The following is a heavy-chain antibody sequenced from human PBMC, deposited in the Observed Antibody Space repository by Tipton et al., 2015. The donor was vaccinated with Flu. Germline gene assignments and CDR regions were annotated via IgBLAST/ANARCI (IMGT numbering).Heavy chain of an antibody. Sequence: TLSLTCAVYGGSFSGYYWSWIRQPPGKGLEWIGEINHSGSTNYNPSLKSRVTISVDTSKNQFSLKLSSVTAAGTAVYYCAAGGYSGYDYRYWGQGTLVTVSS. CDR2: INHSGST. CDR1: GGSFSGYY. J-gene: IGHJ4*02. D-gene: IGHD5-12*01. V-gene: IGHV4-34*01. CDR3: AAGGYSGYDYRY.